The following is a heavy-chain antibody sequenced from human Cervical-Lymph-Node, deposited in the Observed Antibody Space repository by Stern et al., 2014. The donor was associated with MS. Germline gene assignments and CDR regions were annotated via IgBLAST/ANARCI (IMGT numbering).Heavy chain of an antibody. V-gene: IGHV4-59*01. CDR2: IYYSGST. Sequence: QLQLQESGPGLVKPSETLSLTCTVSGGSLRSYYWNWIRQPPGKALEWIGYIYYSGSTNYNPSLKSRVTISVDTSKNQFSLKVSSVTAADTAVYYCARSVSMDVWGQGTTVTVSS. CDR1: GGSLRSYY. CDR3: ARSVSMDV. J-gene: IGHJ6*02.